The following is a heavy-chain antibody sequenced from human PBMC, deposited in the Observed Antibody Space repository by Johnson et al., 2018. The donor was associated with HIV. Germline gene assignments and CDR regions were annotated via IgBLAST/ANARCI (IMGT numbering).Heavy chain of an antibody. CDR2: ISGSGGST. J-gene: IGHJ3*01. CDR3: AKSPGKDLVTRGSFDV. D-gene: IGHD3-9*01. Sequence: VQLVESGGGLVQPGGSLRLSCAASGFTFSSYAMSWVRQAPGKGLEWVSAISGSGGSTYYADSVKGRFTISRDNSKNTLYLQMNSLRAEDTAVYYCAKSPGKDLVTRGSFDVWGQGTVVTVSS. V-gene: IGHV3-23*04. CDR1: GFTFSSYA.